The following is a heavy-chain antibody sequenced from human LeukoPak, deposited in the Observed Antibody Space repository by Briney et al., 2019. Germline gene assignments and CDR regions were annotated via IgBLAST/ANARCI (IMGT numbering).Heavy chain of an antibody. Sequence: GGSLRLSCAASGFTFSNYWMGWVRQAPGKRPEWVANMNIDGSEKYYADSVKGRFSISRDNARNSVYLQMASLRVEDTAVYYCARDRGGSYGNYFDYWGQGTLVTVSS. CDR2: MNIDGSEK. J-gene: IGHJ4*02. D-gene: IGHD1-26*01. CDR1: GFTFSNYW. CDR3: ARDRGGSYGNYFDY. V-gene: IGHV3-7*01.